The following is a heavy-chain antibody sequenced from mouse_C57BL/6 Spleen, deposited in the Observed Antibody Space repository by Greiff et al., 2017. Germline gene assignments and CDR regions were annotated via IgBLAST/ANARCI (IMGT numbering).Heavy chain of an antibody. CDR1: GYSFTGYF. Sequence: VQLQQSGPELVKPGASVTISCKASGYSFTGYFMNWVKQSHGKSLEWIGRIIPYKGDTFYNQKFKVKATLTVDRSTSTAHIEILCLTSENFAVYYCAGEGLTSVVAYYAMDYWGQGTSVTVSS. V-gene: IGHV1-37*01. CDR3: AGEGLTSVVAYYAMDY. CDR2: IIPYKGDT. D-gene: IGHD1-1*01. J-gene: IGHJ4*01.